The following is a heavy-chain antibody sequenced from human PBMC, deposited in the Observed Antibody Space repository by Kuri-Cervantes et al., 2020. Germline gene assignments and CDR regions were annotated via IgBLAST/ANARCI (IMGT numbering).Heavy chain of an antibody. Sequence: SETLSLTCDVYGGSLTGYFWTWIRQPPGKGLEWIGHIFYSGSTNYNPSLKSRVTISVDTSKNQFSLRLSSVTAADTAVYYCATSGRNAFDIWGQGTMVTVSS. J-gene: IGHJ3*02. CDR3: ATSGRNAFDI. CDR2: IFYSGST. CDR1: GGSLTGYF. D-gene: IGHD6-25*01. V-gene: IGHV4-59*01.